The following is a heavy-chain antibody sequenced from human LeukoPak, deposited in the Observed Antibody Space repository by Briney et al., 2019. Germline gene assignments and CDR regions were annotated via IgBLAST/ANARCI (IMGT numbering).Heavy chain of an antibody. D-gene: IGHD3-3*01. V-gene: IGHV3-74*01. CDR1: GFTFSSYA. J-gene: IGHJ4*02. Sequence: PGGSLRLSCAASGFTFSSYAMSWVRQAPGKGLVWVSFINSDGTTTTYADSVRGRFTISRDNAKNTVYLQMNSLRAEDAAVYYCARSSTVLGVVTRFDYWGQGTLVTVSS. CDR2: INSDGTTT. CDR3: ARSSTVLGVVTRFDY.